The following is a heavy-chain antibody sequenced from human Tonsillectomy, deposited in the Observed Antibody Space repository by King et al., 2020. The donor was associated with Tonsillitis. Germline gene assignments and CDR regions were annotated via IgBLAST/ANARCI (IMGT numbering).Heavy chain of an antibody. V-gene: IGHV4-59*01. J-gene: IGHJ5*02. D-gene: IGHD6-6*01. CDR1: GGSISSYY. CDR3: ARDRGLGSSFDP. CDR2: IYYSGST. Sequence: QLQESGPGLVKPSETLSLTCTVSGGSISSYYWSWIRQPPGKGLEWIGYIYYSGSTNYNPSLKSRVTISVDTSKKHFSLKLSTVTAADTAVYYCARDRGLGSSFDPWGQGTLVTVSS.